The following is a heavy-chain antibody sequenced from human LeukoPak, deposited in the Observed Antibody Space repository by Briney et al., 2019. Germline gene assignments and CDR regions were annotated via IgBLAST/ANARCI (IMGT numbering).Heavy chain of an antibody. J-gene: IGHJ4*02. CDR3: ARDRGSSLVRYFDY. D-gene: IGHD3-16*01. CDR1: GYTFTSYC. CDR2: ISAYNGNT. Sequence: ASVKVSCKASGYTFTSYCISWVRQAPGQGLEWMGWISAYNGNTNYAQKLQGRVTMTTDTSTSTAYMELRSLRSDDTAVYYCARDRGSSLVRYFDYWGQGTLVTVSS. V-gene: IGHV1-18*01.